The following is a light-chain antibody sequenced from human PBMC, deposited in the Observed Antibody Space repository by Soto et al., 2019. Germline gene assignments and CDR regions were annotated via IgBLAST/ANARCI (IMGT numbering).Light chain of an antibody. CDR2: DAS. CDR1: QPITAW. Sequence: DIQMTQSPSTLSASVGDRVTITCRASQPITAWLAWYQQKPGKAPNLLIYDASDLQSGVPSRFSGSGSGTEFTLTITGLQPDEFATYYGQQYNLYPYTFGQGTKLEIK. J-gene: IGKJ2*01. CDR3: QQYNLYPYT. V-gene: IGKV1-5*01.